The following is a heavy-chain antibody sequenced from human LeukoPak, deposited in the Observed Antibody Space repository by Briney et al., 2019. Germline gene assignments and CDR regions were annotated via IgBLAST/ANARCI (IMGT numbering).Heavy chain of an antibody. J-gene: IGHJ5*02. CDR2: IYYSGST. Sequence: PSETLSLTCTVSGGSISSSSYYWGWIRQPPGKGLEWIGSIYYSGSTNYNPSLKSRVTISVDTSKNQFSLKLSSVTAADTAVYYCARAYPPKTTVVTRGWFDPWGQGTLVTVSS. D-gene: IGHD4-23*01. CDR3: ARAYPPKTTVVTRGWFDP. CDR1: GGSISSSSYY. V-gene: IGHV4-39*07.